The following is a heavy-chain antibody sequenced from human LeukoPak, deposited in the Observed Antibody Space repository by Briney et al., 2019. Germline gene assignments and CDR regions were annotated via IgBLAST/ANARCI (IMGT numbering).Heavy chain of an antibody. CDR2: ISSSSSYI. V-gene: IGHV3-21*01. CDR1: GFTFSSYS. J-gene: IGHJ6*03. CDR3: ARVPHYDFWSGYIGDYYYYYYMDV. Sequence: GGSLRLSCAASGFTFSSYSMNWVRQAPGKGLEWVSSISSSSSYIYYADSVKGRFTISRDNAKNSLYLQMNSLRAEDTAVYYCARVPHYDFWSGYIGDYYYYYYMDVWGKGTTVTVSS. D-gene: IGHD3-3*01.